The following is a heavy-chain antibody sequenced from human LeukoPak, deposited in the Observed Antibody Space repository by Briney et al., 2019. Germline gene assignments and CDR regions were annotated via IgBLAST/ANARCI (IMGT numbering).Heavy chain of an antibody. CDR3: AVANWGPPILRTTDFDY. J-gene: IGHJ4*02. CDR1: GYTLTELS. Sequence: ASVKVSCKVSGYTLTELSMHWVRQAPGKGLEWMGWISAYNGNTNYAQKLQGRVTMTTDTSTSTAYMELRSLRSDDTAVYYCAVANWGPPILRTTDFDYWGQGTLVTVSS. CDR2: ISAYNGNT. V-gene: IGHV1-18*01. D-gene: IGHD7-27*01.